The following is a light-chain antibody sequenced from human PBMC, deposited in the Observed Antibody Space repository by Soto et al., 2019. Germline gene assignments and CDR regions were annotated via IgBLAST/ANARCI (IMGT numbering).Light chain of an antibody. CDR1: QDIRDN. J-gene: IGKJ3*01. CDR2: AAS. Sequence: DIQMTQSPAPLSASVGDRVTITCRASQDIRDNFGWYQQKPAKAPKHLIYAASSLQSGVPSRFSGSGSGTEFALTITSRQPEESASYYFLQQGSYPITFDPGTRVEIK. V-gene: IGKV1-17*01. CDR3: LQQGSYPIT.